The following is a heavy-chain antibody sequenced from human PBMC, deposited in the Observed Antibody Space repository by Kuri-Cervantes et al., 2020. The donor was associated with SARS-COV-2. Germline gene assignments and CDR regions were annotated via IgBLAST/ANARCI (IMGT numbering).Heavy chain of an antibody. V-gene: IGHV1-18*04. CDR3: ARGGGCSSTSCYVNYYYYYMDV. CDR2: ISAYNGNT. CDR1: GYTFTSYY. D-gene: IGHD2-2*01. Sequence: ASVKVSCKASGYTFTSYYMHWVRQAPGQGLEWMGWISAYNGNTNYAQKLQGRVTMTTDTSTSTAYMELRSLRSDDTAVYYCARGGGCSSTSCYVNYYYYYMDVWGKGTTVTVSS. J-gene: IGHJ6*03.